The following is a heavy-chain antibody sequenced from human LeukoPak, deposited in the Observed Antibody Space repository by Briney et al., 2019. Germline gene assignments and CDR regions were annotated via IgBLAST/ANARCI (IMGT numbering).Heavy chain of an antibody. CDR3: ATLNGFGNDY. Sequence: GGSLRLSCAASGFTFSRFWMHWVRQPPGKGLVWVSRIDTGGSTTTYADSVKGRFTISRDNAKNTVYLQINSLRAEDTAVYYCATLNGFGNDYWGQGVLGTVSS. D-gene: IGHD4-23*01. V-gene: IGHV3-74*01. CDR2: IDTGGSTT. CDR1: GFTFSRFW. J-gene: IGHJ4*02.